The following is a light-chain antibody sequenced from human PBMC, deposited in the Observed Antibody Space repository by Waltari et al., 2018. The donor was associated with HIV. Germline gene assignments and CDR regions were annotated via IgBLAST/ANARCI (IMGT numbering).Light chain of an antibody. V-gene: IGLV2-8*01. J-gene: IGLJ2*01. CDR2: EVN. CDR3: SSYAGNNKLV. CDR1: SRDVGGYNF. Sequence: QSALTQPPSASGSPGQSVTISCTGTSRDVGGYNFVTWYQQHPGKVPKFIIYEVNKRPSGVPDRFSGSKSGNTASLTVSGLQAEDEADYHCSSYAGNNKLVFGGGTKLTVL.